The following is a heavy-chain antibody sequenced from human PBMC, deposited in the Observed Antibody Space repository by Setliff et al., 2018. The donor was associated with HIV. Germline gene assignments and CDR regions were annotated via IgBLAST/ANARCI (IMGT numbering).Heavy chain of an antibody. J-gene: IGHJ4*02. Sequence: GGSLRLSCAASGFTVSSNYMSWVRQAPGKGLEWVSVIYSGGSTYYADSVKGRFTISRDNSKNTLYLQMNSLRAEDTAVYYCAREDGYETGFDYWGQGTLVTVSS. D-gene: IGHD5-12*01. CDR1: GFTVSSNY. CDR2: IYSGGST. CDR3: AREDGYETGFDY. V-gene: IGHV3-53*01.